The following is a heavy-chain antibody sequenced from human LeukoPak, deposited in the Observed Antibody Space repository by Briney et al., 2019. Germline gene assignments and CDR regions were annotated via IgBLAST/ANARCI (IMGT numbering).Heavy chain of an antibody. J-gene: IGHJ4*02. CDR1: GHTVTEFS. D-gene: IGHD4-17*01. Sequence: ASVKASCKVSGHTVTEFSIHWVRQAPGKGLEWMGGFDPDDAETVFARKFQGRVTMTEDTSTNTAYMELTSLRSEDTAVYYCATGQTTPVLVDTLHFWGQGTLVTVSS. V-gene: IGHV1-24*01. CDR3: ATGQTTPVLVDTLHF. CDR2: FDPDDAET.